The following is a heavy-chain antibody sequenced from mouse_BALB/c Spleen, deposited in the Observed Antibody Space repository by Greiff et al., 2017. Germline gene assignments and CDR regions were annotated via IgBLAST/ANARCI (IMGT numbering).Heavy chain of an antibody. CDR3: ASYGNYEGYYAMDY. D-gene: IGHD2-1*01. CDR2: IYPGDGDT. J-gene: IGHJ4*01. V-gene: IGHV1-87*01. CDR1: GYTFTSYW. Sequence: QVQLQQSGAELARPGASVKLSCKASGYTFTSYWMQWVKQRPGQGLEWIGAIYPGDGDTRYTQKFKGKATLTADKSSSTAYMQLSSLASEDSAVYYCASYGNYEGYYAMDYWGQGTSVTVSS.